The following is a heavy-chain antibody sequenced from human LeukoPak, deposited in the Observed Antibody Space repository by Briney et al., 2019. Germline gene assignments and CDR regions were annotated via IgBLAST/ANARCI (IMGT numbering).Heavy chain of an antibody. CDR2: ISSSSSYI. Sequence: GGSLRLSCAASGFTFSSYSMNWVRQAPGKGLEWVSSISSSSSYIYYADSVKGRFTISRDNAKNSLYLQMNSLRAEDTAVCYCARGDYDSSGYPQLTFDYWGQGTLVTVSS. CDR1: GFTFSSYS. V-gene: IGHV3-21*01. CDR3: ARGDYDSSGYPQLTFDY. J-gene: IGHJ4*02. D-gene: IGHD3-22*01.